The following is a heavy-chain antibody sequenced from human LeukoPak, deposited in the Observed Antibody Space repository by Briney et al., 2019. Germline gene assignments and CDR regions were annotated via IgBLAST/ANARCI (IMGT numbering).Heavy chain of an antibody. CDR1: GFTFDDYA. J-gene: IGHJ4*02. CDR3: AKGIFGVVRYPFDY. V-gene: IGHV3-9*03. CDR2: ISWNSGSI. D-gene: IGHD3-3*01. Sequence: PGGSLRRSCAASGFTFDDYAMHWVRQAPGKGLEWVSGISWNSGSIGYADSVKGRFTISRDNAKNSLYLQMNSLRAEDMALYYCAKGIFGVVRYPFDYWGQGTLVTVSS.